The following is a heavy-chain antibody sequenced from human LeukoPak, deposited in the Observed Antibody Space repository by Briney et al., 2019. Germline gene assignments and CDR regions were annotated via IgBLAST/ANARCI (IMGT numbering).Heavy chain of an antibody. CDR2: IYHSGST. V-gene: IGHV4-59*12. D-gene: IGHD1-26*01. J-gene: IGHJ4*02. CDR3: ARTYSGSPYYFDY. CDR1: GGSISSYY. Sequence: SETLSLTCTVSGGSISSYYWSWIRQPPGKGLEWIGYIYHSGSTYYNPSLKSRVTISVDRSKNQFSLKLSSVTAADTAVYYCARTYSGSPYYFDYWGQGTLVTVSS.